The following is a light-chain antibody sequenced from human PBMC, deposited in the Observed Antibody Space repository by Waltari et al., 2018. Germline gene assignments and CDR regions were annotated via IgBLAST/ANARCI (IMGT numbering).Light chain of an antibody. CDR2: GTS. Sequence: EIVLTQSPGSLSLSPGERATLSCRASQSVSSSYVAWYQQKPAQAPRLLLYGTSSRATGIPDRISGSGSGTDFTLTISRVEPEDFAVYYCQQYGSLITFGQGTRLEIK. CDR1: QSVSSSY. CDR3: QQYGSLIT. J-gene: IGKJ5*01. V-gene: IGKV3-20*01.